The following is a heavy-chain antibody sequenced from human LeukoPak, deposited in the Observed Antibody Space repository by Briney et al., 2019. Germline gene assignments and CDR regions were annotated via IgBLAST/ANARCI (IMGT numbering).Heavy chain of an antibody. CDR3: ASEMKEFYYDSSGAFDI. V-gene: IGHV3-48*04. CDR2: ISSSGTKI. CDR1: GITFSSYS. J-gene: IGHJ3*02. Sequence: GGSLRLSCSAAGITFSSYSMHWVRQAPGRGLEWVSYISSSGTKIQYADSVKGRFTISRDNAKNSLYLHMNSLRAEDTAVYYCASEMKEFYYDSSGAFDIWGQGTMVTVSS. D-gene: IGHD3-22*01.